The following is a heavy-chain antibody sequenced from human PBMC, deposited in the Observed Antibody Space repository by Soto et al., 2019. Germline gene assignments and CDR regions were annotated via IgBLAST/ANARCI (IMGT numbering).Heavy chain of an antibody. CDR2: ISGYNGNT. Sequence: QVQLVQSGAEVKKPGASVTVSCKASGYTFTNYGFSWVRQAPGQGLEWMGWISGYNGNTKYAEKFQNRVTMTTDASTNTADMELRSLDSHLTAMYYCSRAGHAPYYYYGMDVSGQGTAVTVSS. CDR1: GYTFTNYG. J-gene: IGHJ6*02. CDR3: SRAGHAPYYYYGMDV. V-gene: IGHV1-18*01.